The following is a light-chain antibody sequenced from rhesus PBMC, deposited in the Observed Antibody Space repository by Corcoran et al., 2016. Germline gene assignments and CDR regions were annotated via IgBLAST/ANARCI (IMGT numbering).Light chain of an antibody. Sequence: QTAPTQPPSVFGSPGQSITISCTGTSSDVGGFDFVSWYQQTPGKVPKLMIYDVTKRPSGVSDRLSASKSGNPASLTISRLQAEDEADYYCCSYTSSNTLVFGSGTKLTVV. J-gene: IGLJ6*01. CDR3: CSYTSSNTLV. CDR2: DVT. V-gene: IGLV2S7*01. CDR1: SSDVGGFDF.